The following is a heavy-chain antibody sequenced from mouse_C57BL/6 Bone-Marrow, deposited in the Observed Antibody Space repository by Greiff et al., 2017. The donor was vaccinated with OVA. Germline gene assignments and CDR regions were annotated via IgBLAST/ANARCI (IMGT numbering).Heavy chain of an antibody. D-gene: IGHD1-1*01. Sequence: LQESGPELVKPGASVKISCKASGYAFSSSWMNWVKQRPGKGLEWIGRIYPGDGDTNYNGKFKGKATLTADKSSSTAYMQLSSLTSEDSAVYFCARYGSSVAWFAYWGQGTLVTVSA. CDR3: ARYGSSVAWFAY. CDR1: GYAFSSSW. CDR2: IYPGDGDT. V-gene: IGHV1-82*01. J-gene: IGHJ3*01.